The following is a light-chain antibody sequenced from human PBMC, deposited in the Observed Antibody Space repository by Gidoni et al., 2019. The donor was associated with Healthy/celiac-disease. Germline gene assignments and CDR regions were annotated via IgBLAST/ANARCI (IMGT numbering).Light chain of an antibody. V-gene: IGKV4-1*01. CDR2: WAS. CDR1: QSVLYSSNNKNY. Sequence: ESVMNQSPASLAASQGERATINCKSSQSVLYSSNNKNYLSLYQQKAGPPPKLLIYWASTREAVVPSRFSGGGSGADFTHTISSLQAEDVAVYYCQQYYSTPYTFGQGTKLEIK. J-gene: IGKJ2*01. CDR3: QQYYSTPYT.